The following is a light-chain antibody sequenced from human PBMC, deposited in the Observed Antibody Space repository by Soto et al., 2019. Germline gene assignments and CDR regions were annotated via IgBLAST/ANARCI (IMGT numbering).Light chain of an antibody. J-gene: IGKJ1*01. CDR2: GAS. CDR3: QQYGSSPVT. V-gene: IGKV3-20*01. CDR1: QSVSSSY. Sequence: ELVLTQYPGTLCLSPGERATLSCRASQSVSSSYLAWYQRKPGQAPRLLIYGASSRATGIPDRFSGSGSGTDFTLTISRLEPEDFAVYYCQQYGSSPVTFGQGTKVDIK.